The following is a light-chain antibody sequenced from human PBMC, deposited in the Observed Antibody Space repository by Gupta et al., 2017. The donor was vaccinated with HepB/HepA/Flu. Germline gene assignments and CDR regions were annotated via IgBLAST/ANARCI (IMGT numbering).Light chain of an antibody. CDR2: WAS. Sequence: DIVMTQSPDSLAVSLGERATINCKSSQSVFYSSNNKNYLAWYQQKPGQPPKLLINWASTRESGVPDRFSGSGSGTDFTLNISRLQAEDVAVYYCQQFDNTPCNFGRGTKLEIK. CDR1: QSVFYSSNNKNY. V-gene: IGKV4-1*01. J-gene: IGKJ2*02. CDR3: QQFDNTPCN.